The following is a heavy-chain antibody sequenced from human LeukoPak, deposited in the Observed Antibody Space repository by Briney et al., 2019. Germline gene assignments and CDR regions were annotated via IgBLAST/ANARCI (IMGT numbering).Heavy chain of an antibody. CDR3: ARLPHSSGDAFDI. D-gene: IGHD6-25*01. J-gene: IGHJ3*02. CDR1: GGSISSGRYY. Sequence: PSETLSLTCAVSGGSISSGRYYWSWIRQPAGKGLEWIGRIYSSGSTNYNPSLKSRVTISQDTSKNQVSLKLSSVTAADTAVYYCARLPHSSGDAFDIWGQGTMVTVSS. CDR2: IYSSGST. V-gene: IGHV4-61*02.